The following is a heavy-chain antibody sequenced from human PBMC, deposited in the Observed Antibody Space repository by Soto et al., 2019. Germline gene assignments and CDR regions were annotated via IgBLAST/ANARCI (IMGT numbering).Heavy chain of an antibody. J-gene: IGHJ4*02. CDR3: ARGFDILTFGFCLGY. CDR2: MYFSGFYSGST. Sequence: SETLSLTCTVSGGSMSSSSYYWGWIRQPPGKGLEWIANMYFSGFYSGSTSYNPSLKSRVTISVDTSKNQFSLQVSSVTAADTAVYYCARGFDILTFGFCLGYWGQGTLVTVSS. CDR1: GGSMSSSSYY. D-gene: IGHD3-9*01. V-gene: IGHV4-39*01.